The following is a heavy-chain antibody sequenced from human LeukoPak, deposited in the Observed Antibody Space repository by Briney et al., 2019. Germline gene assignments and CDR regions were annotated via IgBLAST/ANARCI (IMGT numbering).Heavy chain of an antibody. V-gene: IGHV4-61*01. CDR2: IYYSGST. CDR1: GGSVSSGSYY. CDR3: ARWSRYHPLEFFDY. Sequence: SETLSLNCTVSGGSVSSGSYYWSWIRQPPGKGLEWIGYIYYSGSTNYNPSLKSRVTISVDTSKNQFSLKLSSVTAADTAVYYCARWSRYHPLEFFDYWGQGTLVTVSS. D-gene: IGHD2-2*01. J-gene: IGHJ4*02.